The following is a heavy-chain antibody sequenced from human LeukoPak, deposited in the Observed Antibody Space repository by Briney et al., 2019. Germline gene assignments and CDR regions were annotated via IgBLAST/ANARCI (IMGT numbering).Heavy chain of an antibody. CDR3: AKAPVTSCRGAYCYPFDS. V-gene: IGHV3-23*01. CDR1: GFSVRTTY. CDR2: TSSSDAGT. Sequence: GGSLRLSCAASGFSVRTTYMSWVRQAPGKGLEWVAATSSSDAGTYHADSVRGRFTISRDNSKNTLYLQMNSLRAEDAAVYSCAKAPVTSCRGAYCYPFDSWGQGTLVTVSS. J-gene: IGHJ4*02. D-gene: IGHD2-21*01.